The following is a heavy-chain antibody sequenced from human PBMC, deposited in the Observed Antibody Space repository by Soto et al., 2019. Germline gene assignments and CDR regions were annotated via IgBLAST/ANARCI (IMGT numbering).Heavy chain of an antibody. CDR3: ARVGIRLIPADLGGGYHFQGLDV. D-gene: IGHD2-2*01. J-gene: IGHJ6*02. Sequence: QVQLVQSAAEVKEPGSSVKISCKAPGDTLINYSFSWMRQAPGQGLEWIGGIVPTSGGPNSADKFHDRLTITVDRSTATVTMQLSSLTSDDTAVYYCARVGIRLIPADLGGGYHFQGLDVWGQGTKITVS. CDR2: IVPTSGGP. CDR1: GDTLINYS. V-gene: IGHV1-69*01.